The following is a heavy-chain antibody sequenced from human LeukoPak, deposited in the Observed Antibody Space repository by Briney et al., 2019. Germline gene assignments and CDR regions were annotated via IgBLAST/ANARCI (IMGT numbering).Heavy chain of an antibody. CDR3: ARQGCSGGSCSYDFDY. D-gene: IGHD2-15*01. CDR1: GGSISSYY. V-gene: IGHV4-59*08. J-gene: IGHJ4*02. CDR2: IYYSGST. Sequence: PSETLSLTCTVSGGSISSYYRSWIRQPPGKGLEWIGYIYYSGSTNYNPSLKSRVTISVDTSKNQFSLKLSSVTAADTAVYYCARQGCSGGSCSYDFDYWGQGTLVTVSS.